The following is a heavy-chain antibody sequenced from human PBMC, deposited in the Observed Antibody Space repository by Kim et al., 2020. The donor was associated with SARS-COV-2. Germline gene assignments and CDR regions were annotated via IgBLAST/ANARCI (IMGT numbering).Heavy chain of an antibody. Sequence: GGSLRLSCAASGFTFSSYGMHWVRQAPGKGLEWVAVISYDGSNKYYADSVKGRFTISRDNSKNTLYLQMNSLRAEDTAVYYCAKGAYNWNLYYYYYGMDVWGQGTTVTVSS. D-gene: IGHD1-20*01. CDR2: ISYDGSNK. CDR1: GFTFSSYG. V-gene: IGHV3-30*18. CDR3: AKGAYNWNLYYYYYGMDV. J-gene: IGHJ6*02.